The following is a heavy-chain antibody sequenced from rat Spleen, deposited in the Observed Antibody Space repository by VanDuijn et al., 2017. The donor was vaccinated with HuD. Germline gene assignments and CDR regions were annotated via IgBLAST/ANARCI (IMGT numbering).Heavy chain of an antibody. V-gene: IGHV3-3*01. Sequence: VQLQESGPGLVKPSQSLSLACSVTFYSIKSSYRWNWIRKSPGNKLEWMGFIDGEGSANYNPSLKSRISITRDTSKNQFFLQVNSVTAEDTATYYCAKDKDGGYAFDYWGQGVMVTVSS. CDR1: FYSIKSSYR. D-gene: IGHD1-11*01. J-gene: IGHJ2*01. CDR3: AKDKDGGYAFDY. CDR2: IDGEGSA.